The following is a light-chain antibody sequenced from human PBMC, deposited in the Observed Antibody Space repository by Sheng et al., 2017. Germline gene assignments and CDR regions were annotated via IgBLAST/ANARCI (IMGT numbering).Light chain of an antibody. V-gene: IGLV3-1*01. J-gene: IGLJ1*01. CDR2: QDS. CDR1: KLGDKY. Sequence: YELTQPPSVSVSPGQTASITCSGDKLGDKYACWYQQKPGQSPVLVIYQDSKRPSGIPERFSGSNSGNTATLTISGTQAMDEADYYCQAWDSSTASYVFGTGTKVTVL. CDR3: QAWDSSTASYV.